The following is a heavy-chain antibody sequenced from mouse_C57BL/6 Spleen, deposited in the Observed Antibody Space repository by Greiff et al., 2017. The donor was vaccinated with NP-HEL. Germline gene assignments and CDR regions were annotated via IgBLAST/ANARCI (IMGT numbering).Heavy chain of an antibody. V-gene: IGHV14-4*01. CDR2: IDPENGDT. CDR3: SLYDPSWFAY. J-gene: IGHJ3*01. CDR1: GFNIKDDY. Sequence: DVKLQESGAELVRPGASVKLSCTASGFNIKDDYMHWVKQRPEQGLEWIGWIDPENGDTEYASKFQGKATITADTSSNTAYLQLSSLTSEDTAVYYCSLYDPSWFAYWGQGTLVTVSA. D-gene: IGHD2-3*01.